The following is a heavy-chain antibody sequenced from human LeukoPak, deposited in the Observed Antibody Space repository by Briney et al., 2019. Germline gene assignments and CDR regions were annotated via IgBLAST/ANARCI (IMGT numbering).Heavy chain of an antibody. CDR1: GFTFSSYA. D-gene: IGHD2-2*01. Sequence: GGSLRLSCAASGFTFSSYAMSWVRQAPGKGLEWVSGIIDSGESTYYANFAKGRFTISRDNSNNTLYLQMNSLRAEDSAVYYCARDTFQPGLIDSWGQGTLVTVSS. CDR2: IIDSGEST. CDR3: ARDTFQPGLIDS. J-gene: IGHJ4*02. V-gene: IGHV3-23*01.